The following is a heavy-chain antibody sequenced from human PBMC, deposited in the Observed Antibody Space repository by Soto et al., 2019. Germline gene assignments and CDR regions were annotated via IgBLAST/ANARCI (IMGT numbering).Heavy chain of an antibody. Sequence: EVQLLESGGGLVQPGGSLRLSCAASGFTFSIYAMTWVRQAPGKGLEWVSGISGSGDSTYYADSVKGRFTISRDNSKNTLFLQMNSLRVEDTALYYCAKGVAPAAIRWPYNYYGMDVWGQGTTVTVSS. CDR3: AKGVAPAAIRWPYNYYGMDV. J-gene: IGHJ6*02. CDR1: GFTFSIYA. D-gene: IGHD2-2*01. CDR2: ISGSGDST. V-gene: IGHV3-23*01.